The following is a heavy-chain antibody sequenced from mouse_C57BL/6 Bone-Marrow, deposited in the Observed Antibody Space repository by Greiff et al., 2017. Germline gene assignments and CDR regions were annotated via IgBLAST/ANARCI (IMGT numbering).Heavy chain of an antibody. J-gene: IGHJ1*03. CDR1: GYTFTSYW. V-gene: IGHV1-69*01. Sequence: QVQLQQPGAELVMPGASVKLSCKASGYTFTSYWMHWVKQRPGHGLEWIGEIDPSDSYTNYNQKFKGKSTLTVDKSSSTAYMQLSSLTSEDSAVYYCAREDSPHWYFDVWGTGTTVTVSS. D-gene: IGHD2-12*01. CDR2: IDPSDSYT. CDR3: AREDSPHWYFDV.